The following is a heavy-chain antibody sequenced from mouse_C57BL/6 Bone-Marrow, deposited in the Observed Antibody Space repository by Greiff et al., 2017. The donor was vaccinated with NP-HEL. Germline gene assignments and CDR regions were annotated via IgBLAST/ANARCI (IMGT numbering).Heavy chain of an antibody. J-gene: IGHJ2*01. V-gene: IGHV1-50*01. CDR3: ARYSNYGGGFDY. CDR2: IDPSDSYT. CDR1: GYTFTSYW. Sequence: QVQLQQPGAELVKPGASVKLSCKASGYTFTSYWMQWVKQRPGQGLEWIGEIDPSDSYTNYNQKFKGKATLTVDTSSSTAYMQLSSLTSEDSAVYYCARYSNYGGGFDYWGQGTTLTVSS. D-gene: IGHD2-5*01.